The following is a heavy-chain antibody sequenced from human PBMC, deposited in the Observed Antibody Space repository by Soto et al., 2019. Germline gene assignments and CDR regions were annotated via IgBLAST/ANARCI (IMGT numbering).Heavy chain of an antibody. D-gene: IGHD5-18*01. J-gene: IGHJ3*02. Sequence: QITLKESGPTLVKPTQTLTLTCTFSGFSLSTSGVGVGWIRQPPGKALEWLALIYWDDDKRYSPSLKSRLTITNDTSKNQVVLTMTNMDPVDKATYYCEHRGLDTAMDEGEHDAFDIWGQGAMVTVSS. CDR2: IYWDDDK. CDR1: GFSLSTSGVG. V-gene: IGHV2-5*02. CDR3: EHRGLDTAMDEGEHDAFDI.